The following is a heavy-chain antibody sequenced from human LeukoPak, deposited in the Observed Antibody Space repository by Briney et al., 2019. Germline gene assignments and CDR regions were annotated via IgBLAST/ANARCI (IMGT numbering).Heavy chain of an antibody. CDR3: ARSPIYYGSGSYYNVAPFDY. D-gene: IGHD3-10*01. J-gene: IGHJ4*02. CDR2: IIPIFGTA. Sequence: SVKVSCKASGGTFSSYAISWVRQAPGQGLEWMGGIIPIFGTANYAQKFQGRVTITADESTSTAYMELSSLRSEDTAVYYCARSPIYYGSGSYYNVAPFDYWGQGTLVTVSS. V-gene: IGHV1-69*13. CDR1: GGTFSSYA.